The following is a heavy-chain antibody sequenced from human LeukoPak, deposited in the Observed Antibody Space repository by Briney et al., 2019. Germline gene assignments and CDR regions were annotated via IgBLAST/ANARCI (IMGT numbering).Heavy chain of an antibody. J-gene: IGHJ5*02. V-gene: IGHV4-39*01. CDR1: GGSISSSSYY. CDR3: ARQDYGDYLRIVWFDP. Sequence: PSETLSLTCTVSGGSISSSSYYWGWIRQPPGKGLEWIGSIYYSGSTYYNPSLKSRVTISVDTSKNQFSLKLSSVTAADTAVYYCARQDYGDYLRIVWFDPWGQGTLVTVSS. D-gene: IGHD4-17*01. CDR2: IYYSGST.